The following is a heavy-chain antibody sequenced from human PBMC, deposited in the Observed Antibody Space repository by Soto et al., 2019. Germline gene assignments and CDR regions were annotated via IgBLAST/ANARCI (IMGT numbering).Heavy chain of an antibody. CDR3: ATSNVEMAPLGAFDI. CDR2: ISYDGSNK. Sequence: GGSLRLSCAASGSTFRSYGMHWVRQAPGKGLEWVAAISYDGSNKNYVDSVKGRFTISRDNSENTLYLQMNSLRAEDAAVYYCATSNVEMAPLGAFDIWGQGTMVTVSS. V-gene: IGHV3-30*03. CDR1: GSTFRSYG. J-gene: IGHJ3*02. D-gene: IGHD2-2*01.